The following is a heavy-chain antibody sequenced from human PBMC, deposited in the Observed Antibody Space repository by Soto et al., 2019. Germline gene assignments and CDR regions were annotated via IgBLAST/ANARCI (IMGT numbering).Heavy chain of an antibody. CDR3: ARDLGSEQWFFDS. D-gene: IGHD6-19*01. CDR2: ISNSGST. J-gene: IGHJ4*02. V-gene: IGHV4-31*03. CDR1: GGSISSSDYY. Sequence: SETLSLTCTVSGGSISSSDYYWSWIRQHPGKGLEWIGYISNSGSTYSNPSLESRVTISLDTSKNQFSLRLTSLTAADTAVYYCARDLGSEQWFFDSWGQGTLVTVSS.